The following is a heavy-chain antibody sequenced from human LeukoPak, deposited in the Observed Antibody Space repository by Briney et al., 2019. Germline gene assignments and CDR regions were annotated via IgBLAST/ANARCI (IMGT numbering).Heavy chain of an antibody. CDR3: ARGRYCSADICSGGDAFDI. J-gene: IGHJ3*02. CDR1: GGSISTYY. D-gene: IGHD2-15*01. Sequence: SETLSLTCTVSGGSISTYYWSWIRQAPGKGLEWIAYIYYSGSTSYNPSLKSRVTMSVDTSKNQFSLKLSSVTAADTAVYYCARGRYCSADICSGGDAFDIWGQGTMVSVSS. CDR2: IYYSGST. V-gene: IGHV4-59*12.